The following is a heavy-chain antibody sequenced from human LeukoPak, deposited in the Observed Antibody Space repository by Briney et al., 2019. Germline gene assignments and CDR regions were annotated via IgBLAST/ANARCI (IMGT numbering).Heavy chain of an antibody. CDR2: MNPNSGNT. CDR1: GYTFTSSD. V-gene: IGHV1-8*01. Sequence: ASVKVSCKASGYTFTSSDINWVRQATGQGLEWMGWMNPNSGNTGYAQKFQGRVTMTRNTSISTAYMELSSLRSEDTAVYYCARAGGLYYYDSSGFAFDIWGQGTMVTVSS. J-gene: IGHJ3*02. CDR3: ARAGGLYYYDSSGFAFDI. D-gene: IGHD3-22*01.